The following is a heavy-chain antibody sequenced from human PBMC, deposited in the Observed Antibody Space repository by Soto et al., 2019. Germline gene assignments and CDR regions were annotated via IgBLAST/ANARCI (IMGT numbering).Heavy chain of an antibody. CDR2: INSDGSST. V-gene: IGHV3-74*01. J-gene: IGHJ4*02. CDR1: GFTFSSYW. CDR3: ARVEYYDSSGSLFDY. Sequence: LRLSFAASGFTFSSYWMHWVRQAPGKGLVWVSRINSDGSSTSYADSVKGRFTISRDNAKNTLYLQMSSLSPEDTAVYYCARVEYYDSSGSLFDYWGQGALVTVSS. D-gene: IGHD3-22*01.